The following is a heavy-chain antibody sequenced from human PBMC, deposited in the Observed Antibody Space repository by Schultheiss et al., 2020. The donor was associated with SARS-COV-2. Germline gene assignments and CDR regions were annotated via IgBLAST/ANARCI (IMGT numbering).Heavy chain of an antibody. CDR3: ARVSCSGGSCYHAYYYAMDV. Sequence: SETLSLTCTVSGDSISNYYWSWIRQPPGKGLEWIGYIYYSGSTNYNPSLESRVTVSVDTSKNQFSLKLSSVTAADTAVYYCARVSCSGGSCYHAYYYAMDVWGQGTTVTVSS. CDR2: IYYSGST. V-gene: IGHV4-59*12. CDR1: GDSISNYY. D-gene: IGHD2-15*01. J-gene: IGHJ6*02.